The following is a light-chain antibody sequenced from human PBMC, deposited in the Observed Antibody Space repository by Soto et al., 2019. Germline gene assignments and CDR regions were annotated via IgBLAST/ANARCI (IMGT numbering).Light chain of an antibody. Sequence: EIVLTQSPGTLSLSPGERATLSCRASQSVSSSYVAWYQQKPGQAPRLLIYGASSRATGIPDRFSGSGSGTDFALTISSLEPEDFAVYYCQHYDSSPLTFGGGTKVEIK. V-gene: IGKV3-20*01. CDR1: QSVSSSY. CDR2: GAS. J-gene: IGKJ4*01. CDR3: QHYDSSPLT.